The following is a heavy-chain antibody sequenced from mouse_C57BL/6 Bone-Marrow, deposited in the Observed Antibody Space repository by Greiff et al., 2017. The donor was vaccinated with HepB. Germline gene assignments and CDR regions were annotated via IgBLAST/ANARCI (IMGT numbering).Heavy chain of an antibody. CDR2: ISSGSSTI. CDR1: GFTFSDYG. J-gene: IGHJ1*03. V-gene: IGHV5-17*01. D-gene: IGHD1-1*01. CDR3: ARRAITWYFDV. Sequence: EVQLVESGGGLVKPGGSLKLSCAASGFTFSDYGMHWVRQAPEKGLEWVAYISSGSSTIYYADTVKGRFTISRDNAKNTLFLQMTSLRSEDTAMYYCARRAITWYFDVWGTGTTVTVSS.